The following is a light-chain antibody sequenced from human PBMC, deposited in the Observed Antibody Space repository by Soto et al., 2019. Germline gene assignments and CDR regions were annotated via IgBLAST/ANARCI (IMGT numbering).Light chain of an antibody. CDR1: SSDVGGYNY. CDR3: SSYTSSSTLV. Sequence: QSALTQPASVSGSPGQSITMSCTGTSSDVGGYNYVSWYQQNPGKAPKLMIYEVSNRPSGVSNRFSGSKSGNTASLTISGLQAEDEADYYCSSYTSSSTLVFGTGTKVTVL. J-gene: IGLJ1*01. V-gene: IGLV2-14*01. CDR2: EVS.